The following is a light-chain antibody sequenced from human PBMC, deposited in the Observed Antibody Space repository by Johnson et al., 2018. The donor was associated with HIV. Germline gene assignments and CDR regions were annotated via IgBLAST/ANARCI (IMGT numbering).Light chain of an antibody. CDR2: DNN. J-gene: IGLJ1*01. V-gene: IGLV1-51*01. CDR3: GTWDSNLSGYV. Sequence: QSVLTQPPSVSAAPGQRVTISCSGSSSNIGNNYVSWYQHLPGTAPKLLIYDNNKRPSGIPDRFSGSKSGTSATLGITGLQTGDEADYYCGTWDSNLSGYVFGTGTKVTVL. CDR1: SSNIGNNY.